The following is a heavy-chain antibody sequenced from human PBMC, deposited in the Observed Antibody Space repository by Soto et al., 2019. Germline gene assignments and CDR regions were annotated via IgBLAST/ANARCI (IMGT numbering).Heavy chain of an antibody. CDR1: GFTFSNAW. Sequence: EVQLVESGGGLVKPGGSLRLSCAASGFTFSNAWMNWVRQAPGKGLEWVGRIKSKSARGTTDYAAPVKGRFTVSRDDSKNTLYLQMNSLRSEDTAVYYCTTDLYSFGKPNLDYWGQGTLVTVSS. CDR3: TTDLYSFGKPNLDY. J-gene: IGHJ4*02. D-gene: IGHD5-18*01. CDR2: IKSKSARGTT. V-gene: IGHV3-15*07.